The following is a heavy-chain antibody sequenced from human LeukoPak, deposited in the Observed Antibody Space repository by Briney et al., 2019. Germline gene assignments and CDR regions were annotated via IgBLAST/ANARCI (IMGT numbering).Heavy chain of an antibody. V-gene: IGHV4-39*07. CDR3: ARLRGLLWFGDRGNWFDP. CDR1: GGVISSSSYH. CDR2: VYNCGST. Sequence: SETLSLTCTVSGGVISSSSYHGGWIPQPPGKGLEWIASVYNCGSTSHNSSLKSRVTISVDTSKNQFSLKLSSVTAADTAVYYCARLRGLLWFGDRGNWFDPWGQGTLVTVSS. D-gene: IGHD3-10*01. J-gene: IGHJ5*02.